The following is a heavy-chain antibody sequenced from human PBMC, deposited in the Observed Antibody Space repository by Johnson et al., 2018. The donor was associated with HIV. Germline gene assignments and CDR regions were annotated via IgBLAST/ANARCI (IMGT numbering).Heavy chain of an antibody. V-gene: IGHV3-30*03. D-gene: IGHD6-6*01. J-gene: IGHJ3*02. Sequence: VQLVESGGGVVQPGRSLRLSCAVSGFTFSDYGMHWVRQAPGKGLEWVAVISYDGSNKYYADSVKGRFTISRDNSKNTLYLQMNSLRAEDTAVYYCARVYTSSFSHGAFDIWGQGTMVTVSS. CDR3: ARVYTSSFSHGAFDI. CDR2: ISYDGSNK. CDR1: GFTFSDYG.